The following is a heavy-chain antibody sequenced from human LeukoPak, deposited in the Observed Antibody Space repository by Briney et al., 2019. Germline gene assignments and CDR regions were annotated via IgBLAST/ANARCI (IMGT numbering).Heavy chain of an antibody. CDR1: GYTLTRYY. V-gene: IGHV1-46*01. Sequence: ASVKVSCKAFGYTLTRYYMHWVRQAPGQGLEWVGIINPNGGSTSYAQKFQGRVTMTRDTSTSTVYMELSSLRSEGTAVYYCARPLAPVMLNAFDIWGQGTMVTVSS. J-gene: IGHJ3*02. CDR3: ARPLAPVMLNAFDI. CDR2: INPNGGST. D-gene: IGHD3-16*01.